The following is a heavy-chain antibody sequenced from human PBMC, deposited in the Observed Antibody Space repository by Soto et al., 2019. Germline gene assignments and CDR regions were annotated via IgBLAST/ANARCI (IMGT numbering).Heavy chain of an antibody. V-gene: IGHV3-13*05. D-gene: IGHD1-26*01. CDR3: ARAYLGRLPRRADYYYAMDV. CDR2: LGAARDP. Sequence: LRLSCAASGFSFRDYDMHWVRQRKGKGLEWVSALGAARDPYYVGSVKGRFSVSRDNAQNSLFLQMNNLRVDDTAVYFCARAYLGRLPRRADYYYAMDVWGRGTTVTVSS. J-gene: IGHJ6*02. CDR1: GFSFRDYD.